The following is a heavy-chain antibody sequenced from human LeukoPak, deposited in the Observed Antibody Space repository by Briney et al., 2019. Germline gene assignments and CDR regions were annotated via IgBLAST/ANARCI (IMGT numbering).Heavy chain of an antibody. CDR3: ARALDEGARFDY. CDR1: GFTVSSNY. V-gene: IGHV3-66*01. CDR2: IYSGGST. Sequence: PGGSLRLSCAASGFTVSSNYMSWVRQAPGKGLEWVSVIYSGGSTYYADSVKGRFTISRDNSKNTLYVQMNSLRAEDTAVYYCARALDEGARFDYWGQGTLVTVSS. J-gene: IGHJ4*02.